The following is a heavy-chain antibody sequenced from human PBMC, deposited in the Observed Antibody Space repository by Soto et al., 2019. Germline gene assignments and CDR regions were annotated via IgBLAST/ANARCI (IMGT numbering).Heavy chain of an antibody. Sequence: QAQLVESGGGVVQPGRSLRLSCAASGFAFSSYGMHWVRQAPGTGLEWVAVISYDGSLQYYADSVKGRLTSSRDNSKNMVLLQMSSLRAEDTAVYYCVSDRGYGHASVPYSWGQGTLVSVSS. CDR3: VSDRGYGHASVPYS. V-gene: IGHV3-30*03. CDR1: GFAFSSYG. J-gene: IGHJ4*02. CDR2: ISYDGSLQ. D-gene: IGHD5-18*01.